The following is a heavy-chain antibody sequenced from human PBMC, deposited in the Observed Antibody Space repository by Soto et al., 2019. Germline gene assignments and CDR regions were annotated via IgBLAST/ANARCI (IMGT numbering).Heavy chain of an antibody. V-gene: IGHV3-21*01. CDR3: ARDVRGDTAMDV. Sequence: EVQLVESGGGLVKPGGSLRLSYAASGFTFSSYSMNWVRQAPGKGLEWVSSIRTSSSYMFYADSVKGRFTISRDNAKNSLYLQMNSLRAEDTAMYYCARDVRGDTAMDVWGQGTTVTVSS. CDR1: GFTFSSYS. CDR2: IRTSSSYM. J-gene: IGHJ6*02. D-gene: IGHD5-18*01.